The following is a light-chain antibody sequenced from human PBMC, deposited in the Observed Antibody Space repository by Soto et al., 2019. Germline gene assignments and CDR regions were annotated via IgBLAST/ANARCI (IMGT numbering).Light chain of an antibody. CDR2: DAS. CDR3: QQRGNWPPT. J-gene: IGKJ3*01. Sequence: EIVLTQSPATLSLSPGERATLSCRASQSIGSFLAWYQQKPGQPPRLLIYDASNRATGIPGRFSGSVSGTDFTLTISSLEPEDFAFYYCQQRGNWPPTFGPGTKVNIK. V-gene: IGKV3-11*01. CDR1: QSIGSF.